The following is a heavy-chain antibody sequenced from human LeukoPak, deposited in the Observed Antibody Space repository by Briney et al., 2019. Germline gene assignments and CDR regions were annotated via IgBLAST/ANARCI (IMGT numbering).Heavy chain of an antibody. CDR1: GITFSTYA. CDR3: ARRRHNFDFYDV. D-gene: IGHD3/OR15-3a*01. CDR2: TFYTGRT. Sequence: GSLRLSCAASGITFSTYAMTWVRQAPGKGLEWIGATFYTGRTFYSPSLKSRVTISVDTSKNQFSLDLSSAAAADTAVYYCARRRHNFDFYDVWGQGTRVTVSS. V-gene: IGHV4-39*01. J-gene: IGHJ3*01.